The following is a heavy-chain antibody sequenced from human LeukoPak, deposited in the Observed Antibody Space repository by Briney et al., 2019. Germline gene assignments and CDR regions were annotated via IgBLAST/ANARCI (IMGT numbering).Heavy chain of an antibody. Sequence: GGSLRLSCAASGFTASSNYMTWVRQAPGKGLEWVSVIYKNAITYYADTVKGRFTISRDNSKNTLYLQMNSLRADDTAVYYCARSLRVRGVPDYMDVWGKGTTVTISS. CDR3: ARSLRVRGVPDYMDV. V-gene: IGHV3-53*01. D-gene: IGHD3-10*01. J-gene: IGHJ6*03. CDR2: IYKNAIT. CDR1: GFTASSNY.